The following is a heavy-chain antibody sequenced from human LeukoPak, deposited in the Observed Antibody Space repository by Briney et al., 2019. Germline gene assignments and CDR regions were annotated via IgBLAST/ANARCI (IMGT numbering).Heavy chain of an antibody. CDR2: VNYSGGT. D-gene: IGHD2-21*01. Sequence: SETLSLTCAVYAGSLSGYYWTWIRQPPGKGLEWIGEVNYSGGTNYNPSLQSRVIVSIDTSKNQFSLRLSAVTAADTAVYYCARIPSYYYYGMDVWGQGTTATVSS. CDR1: AGSLSGYY. CDR3: ARIPSYYYYGMDV. V-gene: IGHV4-34*01. J-gene: IGHJ6*02.